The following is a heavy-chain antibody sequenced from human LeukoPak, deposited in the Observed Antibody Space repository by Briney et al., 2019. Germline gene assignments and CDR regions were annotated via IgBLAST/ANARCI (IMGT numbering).Heavy chain of an antibody. V-gene: IGHV3-30*02. J-gene: IGHJ4*02. CDR2: IRSDGSIE. CDR1: GFSFSSYG. CDR3: AKDQPEAYFDY. D-gene: IGHD1-14*01. Sequence: GGSLRLSCAASGFSFSSYGMHWARQAPGKGLEWVAFIRSDGSIEYYADSVKGRFTISRDNAKGTLYLQMNSLRAEDAALYYCAKDQPEAYFDYWGQGTLVTVSS.